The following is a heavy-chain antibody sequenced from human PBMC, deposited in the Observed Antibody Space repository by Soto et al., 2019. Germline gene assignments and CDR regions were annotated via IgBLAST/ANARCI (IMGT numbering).Heavy chain of an antibody. CDR3: ARDLRGHYGP. CDR1: GFNFRNFN. V-gene: IGHV3-21*06. D-gene: IGHD4-17*01. CDR2: VSGSSSYI. J-gene: IGHJ6*02. Sequence: PGGSLRLSFEGSGFNFRNFNMIWVRQAPGKGLEWVSSVSGSSSYIYYADSVKGRFTVSRDNANNLVFLQMNGLRPEDTAMYYCARDLRGHYGPWGQGTTVPVSS.